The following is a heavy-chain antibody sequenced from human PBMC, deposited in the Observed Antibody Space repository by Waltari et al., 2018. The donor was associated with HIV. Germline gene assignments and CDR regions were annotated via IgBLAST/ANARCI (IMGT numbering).Heavy chain of an antibody. J-gene: IGHJ5*02. V-gene: IGHV1-18*01. CDR3: ARGSVVVPAASDNWFDP. D-gene: IGHD2-2*01. Sequence: QVQLVQSGAEVKKPGASVKVSCKASGYTFTSYGIRWVRQAPGPGLEWMGWISAYNGNTNYAQKLQGRVTMTTDTSTSTAYMELRSLRSDDTAVYYCARGSVVVPAASDNWFDPWGQGTLVTVSS. CDR1: GYTFTSYG. CDR2: ISAYNGNT.